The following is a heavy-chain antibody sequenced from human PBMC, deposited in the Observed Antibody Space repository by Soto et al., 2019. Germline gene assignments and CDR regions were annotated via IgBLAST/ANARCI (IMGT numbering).Heavy chain of an antibody. D-gene: IGHD6-13*01. J-gene: IGHJ4*02. CDR2: INYSGST. CDR1: GGSVSSSPHY. V-gene: IGHV4-39*01. CDR3: ARLGGSSWTFHFDY. Sequence: QLQLQESGPGLVKPSETLSLTCRVSGGSVSSSPHYWGWIRQPPGKGLEWIGSINYSGSTDYNPSPQRRVTLSVDTSKNHFSLKRTSVTAADTAVYHCARLGGSSWTFHFDYWGQGNLVTVSS.